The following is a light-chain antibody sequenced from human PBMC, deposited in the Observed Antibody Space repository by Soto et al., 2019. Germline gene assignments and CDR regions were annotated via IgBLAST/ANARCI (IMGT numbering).Light chain of an antibody. J-gene: IGKJ1*01. CDR1: QGIKND. Sequence: AIQMTQSPSSLSASVGDRITITCRASQGIKNDLAWYQQKPGKAPKLLIYAASSLQSGVPSRFSGSGSGTDFTLTISSLQPEDFATYYCLQDYTSWTFGQGTKVEIK. CDR2: AAS. CDR3: LQDYTSWT. V-gene: IGKV1-6*01.